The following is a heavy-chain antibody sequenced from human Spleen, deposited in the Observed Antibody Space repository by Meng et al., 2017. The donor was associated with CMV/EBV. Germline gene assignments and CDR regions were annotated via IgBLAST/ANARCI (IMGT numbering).Heavy chain of an antibody. V-gene: IGHV4-4*07. D-gene: IGHD6-13*01. CDR2: IYTSGST. J-gene: IGHJ6*03. CDR3: ARDRAAAADLYYYYYYMDV. CDR1: GGSISSYY. Sequence: QVQLQESGPGLVKPSEPLSLTCTVSGGSISSYYWSWIRQPAGKGLEWIGRIYTSGSTNYNPSLKSRVTMSVDTSKNQFSLKLSSVTAADTAVYYCARDRAAAADLYYYYYYMDVWGKGTTVTVSS.